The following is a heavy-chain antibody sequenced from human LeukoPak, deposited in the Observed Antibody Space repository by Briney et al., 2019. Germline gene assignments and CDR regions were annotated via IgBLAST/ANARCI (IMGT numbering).Heavy chain of an antibody. Sequence: SETLSLTCTVSGGSISSGGYYWSWIRQHPGRGLEWIGYIYYSGSTYYNPSLKSRVTISVDTSKNQFSLKLSSVTAADTAVYYCARGLHYYDSSGIFDYWGQGTLVTVSS. CDR2: IYYSGST. CDR1: GGSISSGGYY. J-gene: IGHJ4*02. D-gene: IGHD3-22*01. V-gene: IGHV4-31*03. CDR3: ARGLHYYDSSGIFDY.